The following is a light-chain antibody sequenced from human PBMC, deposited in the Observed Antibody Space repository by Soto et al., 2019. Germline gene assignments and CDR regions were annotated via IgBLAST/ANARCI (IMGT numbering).Light chain of an antibody. Sequence: QSALTQPASVSGSPGQSITTSCTGTSSDVGSYNLVSWYQQHPGKAPKLMIYEGSKRPSGVSNRFSGSKSGNTASLTISGLQAEDEAGYYCCSYAGSSYVVFGGGTKLTVL. CDR2: EGS. J-gene: IGLJ2*01. V-gene: IGLV2-23*01. CDR3: CSYAGSSYVV. CDR1: SSDVGSYNL.